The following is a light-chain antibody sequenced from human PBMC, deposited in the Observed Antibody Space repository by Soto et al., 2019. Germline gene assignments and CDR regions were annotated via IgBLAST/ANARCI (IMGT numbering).Light chain of an antibody. Sequence: DIQMTQSPSSLSASVGARFTIICRASQSVSTRLAWYQQKPGKVPKVLIYDASSWAGGVPSRFTGSGSGTEFTLTINSLQPDDFATYYCQQYSVYWTFGQGTKVDIK. CDR2: DAS. J-gene: IGKJ1*01. CDR3: QQYSVYWT. CDR1: QSVSTR. V-gene: IGKV1-5*02.